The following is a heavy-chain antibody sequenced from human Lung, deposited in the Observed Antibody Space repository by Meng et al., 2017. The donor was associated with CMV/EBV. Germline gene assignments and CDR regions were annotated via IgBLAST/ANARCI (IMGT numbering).Heavy chain of an antibody. Sequence: SETLSLXCTVSGYSISSPYYWGWIRQPPGMGLEWIGSIYYSGNTYYNPSLKSRVTISVDTSKNQFSLKLSSVTAADTAVYYCARDRRGSYVTGWGYWGQGXLVTVSS. CDR1: GYSISSPYY. J-gene: IGHJ4*02. D-gene: IGHD3-16*01. V-gene: IGHV4-38-2*02. CDR2: IYYSGNT. CDR3: ARDRRGSYVTGWGY.